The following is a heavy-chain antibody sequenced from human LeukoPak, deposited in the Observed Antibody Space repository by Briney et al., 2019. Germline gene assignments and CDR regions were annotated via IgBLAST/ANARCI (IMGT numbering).Heavy chain of an antibody. J-gene: IGHJ2*01. CDR3: ASSYWYFDL. Sequence: GGSLRLSCAASRFTFSSYEMNWVRQAPGKGLEWVSYISSSGSTIYYADSVKGRFTISRDNAKNSLYLQMNSLRAEDTAVYYCASSYWYFDLWGRGTLVTVSS. CDR1: RFTFSSYE. CDR2: ISSSGSTI. V-gene: IGHV3-48*03.